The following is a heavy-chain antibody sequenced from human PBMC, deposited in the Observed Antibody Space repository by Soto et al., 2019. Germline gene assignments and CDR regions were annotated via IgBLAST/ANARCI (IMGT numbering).Heavy chain of an antibody. CDR3: GRSSSMLGAGWSDS. V-gene: IGHV1-18*01. D-gene: IGHD2-8*01. CDR2: VSGYNYNT. Sequence: QFQLEQSGPEVKKSGASVKVSCKASGYSFRSYGINWVRQAPGQGLEWIGWVSGYNYNTKYAQKLQGRITVTTDTSTNTAYMELQSLRSDDTAVYYCGRSSSMLGAGWSDSWGRGTLVTVSS. J-gene: IGHJ5*01. CDR1: GYSFRSYG.